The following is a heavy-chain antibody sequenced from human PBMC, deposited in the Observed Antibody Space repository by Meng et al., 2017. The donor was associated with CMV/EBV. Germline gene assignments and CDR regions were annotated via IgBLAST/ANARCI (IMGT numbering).Heavy chain of an antibody. Sequence: VQPQQWCTCLLEPSETLSHTCAVYVGSFSGYYWSGIRQPPGKALEWIGEINHSGSTNYNPSLKSRVTMSVDTSKNQFSLKLSSVTAADTAVYYCARAKIMYYYDSSGYYYDYWGQGTLVTVSS. CDR1: VGSFSGYY. J-gene: IGHJ4*02. CDR3: ARAKIMYYYDSSGYYYDY. V-gene: IGHV4-34*01. D-gene: IGHD3-22*01. CDR2: INHSGST.